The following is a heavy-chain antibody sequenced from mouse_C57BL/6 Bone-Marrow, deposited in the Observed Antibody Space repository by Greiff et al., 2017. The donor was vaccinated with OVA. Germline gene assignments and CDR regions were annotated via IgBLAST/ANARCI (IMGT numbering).Heavy chain of an antibody. V-gene: IGHV1-55*01. CDR3: AREGYYYGSSPWFAY. CDR1: GYTFTSYW. J-gene: IGHJ3*01. D-gene: IGHD1-1*01. Sequence: QVQLQQPGAELVKPGASVKMSCKASGYTFTSYWITWVKQRPGQGLEWIGDIYPGSGSTKYNEKFKSKATLTVDTSSSTAYMQLSSLTSEDSAVYYCAREGYYYGSSPWFAYWGQGTLVTVSA. CDR2: IYPGSGST.